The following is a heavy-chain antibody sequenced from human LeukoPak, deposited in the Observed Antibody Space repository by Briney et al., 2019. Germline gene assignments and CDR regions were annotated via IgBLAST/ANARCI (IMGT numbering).Heavy chain of an antibody. CDR1: GFTFSSYA. CDR2: ISSDSTHK. D-gene: IGHD3-16*01. Sequence: GGSLRLSCAASGFTFSSYAMSWVRQAPGKGLEWVSSISSDSTHKYYTDSIKGRFTISRDNAMNSLYLQINNLRAEDTAVYYCAKARYVWGSYPDYWGQGTLVTVSP. J-gene: IGHJ4*02. CDR3: AKARYVWGSYPDY. V-gene: IGHV3-21*04.